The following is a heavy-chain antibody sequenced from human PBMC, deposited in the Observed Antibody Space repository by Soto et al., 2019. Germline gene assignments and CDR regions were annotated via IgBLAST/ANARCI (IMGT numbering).Heavy chain of an antibody. J-gene: IGHJ4*02. V-gene: IGHV3-23*01. D-gene: IGHD3-10*01. CDR1: GFTFSSYA. CDR2: IGVGGGDR. CDR3: ARVRFGELV. Sequence: EVQLLESGAGLVQPGGSLRLSCAASGFTFSSYAMSWVRQAPGKGLAWVSIIGVGGGDRYYPESVKGRFTISRDNSRDTLYLEMNSMRDEDTAVYYCARVRFGELVWGQGTLVTVSS.